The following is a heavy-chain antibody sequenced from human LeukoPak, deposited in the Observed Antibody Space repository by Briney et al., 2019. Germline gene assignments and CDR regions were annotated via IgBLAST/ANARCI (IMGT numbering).Heavy chain of an antibody. D-gene: IGHD3-22*01. J-gene: IGHJ4*02. CDR1: GGSFSGYL. Sequence: SGTLSLTCAVYGGSFSGYLLSWMRQPPGKGGKGFGEINHTGSTNYNPSLKSRVTISVDTSKNQFSLKLSSVTAADTAVYYCARGIGTYYCDSSGDSTQWYFDYWGEGTLVTVSS. CDR2: INHTGST. CDR3: ARGIGTYYCDSSGDSTQWYFDY. V-gene: IGHV4-34*01.